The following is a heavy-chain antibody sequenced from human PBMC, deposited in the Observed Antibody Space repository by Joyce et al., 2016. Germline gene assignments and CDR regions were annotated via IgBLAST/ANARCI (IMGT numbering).Heavy chain of an antibody. V-gene: IGHV3-21*01. CDR2: ISATSYYV. J-gene: IGHJ6*02. CDR1: GSTISSSS. D-gene: IGHD3-16*01. Sequence: QLVASGGGVVKAGGSLRLSCEASGSTISSSSMSWFRQDPGKGVVWGAAISATSYYVFHAETVRGRFTVSRDNAKKTLYLQMNSLRAEDSAVFYCARGGISYYYAMDVWGQGTTVTVSS. CDR3: ARGGISYYYAMDV.